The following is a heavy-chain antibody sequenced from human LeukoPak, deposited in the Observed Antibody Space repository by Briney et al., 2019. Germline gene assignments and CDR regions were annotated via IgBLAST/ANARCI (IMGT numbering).Heavy chain of an antibody. CDR3: ARDSYYYGSGSQTYCYYYGMDV. CDR1: GGSISSYY. J-gene: IGHJ6*02. V-gene: IGHV4-59*12. D-gene: IGHD3-10*01. Sequence: SETLSLTCTVSGGSISSYYWSWIRQPPGKGLEWIGYIYYSGSTNYNPSLKSRVTISVDTSKNQFSLKLSSVTAADTAVYYCARDSYYYGSGSQTYCYYYGMDVWGQGTTVTVSS. CDR2: IYYSGST.